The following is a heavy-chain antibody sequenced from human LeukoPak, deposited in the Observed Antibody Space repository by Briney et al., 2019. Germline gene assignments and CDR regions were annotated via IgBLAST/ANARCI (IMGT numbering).Heavy chain of an antibody. Sequence: SQTLSLTCAISGDSVSSNSAAWNWFRQSPSRGLEWLGRTYYRSRWYNDYAVSVKSRITISPDTSKNQFSLQLNSVTADDTAVYYCARGFALDFWGQGTMVTVSS. J-gene: IGHJ3*01. CDR3: ARGFALDF. CDR1: GDSVSSNSAA. V-gene: IGHV6-1*01. CDR2: TYYRSRWYN.